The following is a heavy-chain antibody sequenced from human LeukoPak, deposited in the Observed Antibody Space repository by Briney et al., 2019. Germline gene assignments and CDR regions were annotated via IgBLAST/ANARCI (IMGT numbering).Heavy chain of an antibody. J-gene: IGHJ4*02. D-gene: IGHD5-18*01. CDR1: GFTFSTYS. CDR2: ISSSSSSI. V-gene: IGHV3-21*04. CDR3: AKEYGYTYGEFDY. Sequence: GGSLRLSCAGSGFTFSTYSMNWVRQAPGKGLEWVSFISSSSSSIYYADSLKGRFTISRDNANNSLYLQMNSLRAEDTAVYYCAKEYGYTYGEFDYWGQGTLVTVSS.